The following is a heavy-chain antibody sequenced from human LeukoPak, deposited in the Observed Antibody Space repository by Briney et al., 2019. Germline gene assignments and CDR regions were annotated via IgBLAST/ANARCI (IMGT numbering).Heavy chain of an antibody. V-gene: IGHV4-61*05. CDR2: IYYSGST. Sequence: SETLSLTCTVSGGSISSSSYYWGWIRQPPGKGLEWIGYIYYSGSTNYNPSLKSRVTISVDTSKNQFSLKLSSVTAADTAVYYCARTYGSGSYLSPWGQGTLVTVSS. CDR1: GGSISSSSYY. D-gene: IGHD3-10*01. J-gene: IGHJ5*02. CDR3: ARTYGSGSYLSP.